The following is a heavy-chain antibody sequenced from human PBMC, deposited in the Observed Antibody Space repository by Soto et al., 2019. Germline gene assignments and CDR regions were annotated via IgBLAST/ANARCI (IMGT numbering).Heavy chain of an antibody. D-gene: IGHD3-10*01. CDR3: SRTFLVRLWTYWFDP. J-gene: IGHJ5*02. Sequence: ASVKASCKAPGYTFTRYNVHWARQAPGQGLEWMAIINPSGVTTYYVQKFEGRVTLTTDPSTSTVYMELSSSRFEDTAVSYFSRTFLVRLWTYWFDPCRQVNLV. CDR1: GYTFTRYN. V-gene: IGHV1-46*01. CDR2: INPSGVTT.